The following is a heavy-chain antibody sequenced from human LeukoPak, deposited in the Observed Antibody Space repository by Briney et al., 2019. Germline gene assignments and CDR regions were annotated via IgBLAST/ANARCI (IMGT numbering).Heavy chain of an antibody. V-gene: IGHV1-18*01. CDR3: ASQIAAAGLRSYYGMDV. D-gene: IGHD6-13*01. Sequence: ASVKVSCKASGYTFTTYPINWVRQAPGQGLEWMGWISAYNGNTNYAQKLQGRVTMTTDTSTSTAYMELRSLRSDDTAVYYCASQIAAAGLRSYYGMDVWGQGTTVTVSS. CDR1: GYTFTTYP. J-gene: IGHJ6*02. CDR2: ISAYNGNT.